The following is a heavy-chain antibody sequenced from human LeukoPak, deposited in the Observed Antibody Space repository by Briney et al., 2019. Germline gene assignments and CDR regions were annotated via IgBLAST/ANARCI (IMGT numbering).Heavy chain of an antibody. V-gene: IGHV4-39*07. J-gene: IGHJ3*02. CDR2: IYYSGSI. CDR3: SFNLGSGSYAFDI. Sequence: SETLSLTCTVSGGSISSSSYYWGWLRQPPGRGREGVGSIYYSGSIYYNPSLKSRLTISLDTSKNQFSLKLNSVTAADTAVYYCSFNLGSGSYAFDIWGQGTMVTVSS. D-gene: IGHD3-10*01. CDR1: GGSISSSSYY.